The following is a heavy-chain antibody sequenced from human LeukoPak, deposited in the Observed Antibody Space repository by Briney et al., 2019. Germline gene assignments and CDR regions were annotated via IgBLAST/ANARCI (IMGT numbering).Heavy chain of an antibody. J-gene: IGHJ4*02. CDR2: IYATGST. CDR3: ARGRITIFGVVRYFDY. CDR1: GGSISSYY. V-gene: IGHV4-4*09. Sequence: PSETLSLTCTVSGGSISSYYWSWIRQPPGKGLEWIGYIYATGSTNYNPSLKSRVTISVDTSKNQFSLKLSSVTAADTAVYYCARGRITIFGVVRYFDYWGQGTLVTVSS. D-gene: IGHD3-3*01.